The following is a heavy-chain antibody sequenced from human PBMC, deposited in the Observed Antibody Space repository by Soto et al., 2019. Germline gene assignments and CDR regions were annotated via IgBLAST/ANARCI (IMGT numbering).Heavy chain of an antibody. Sequence: VQLVESGGGLVESGGSLRVSCEASDFTNFRKAWIYWVRQAPGKGLEWVGHIKSNSAGGTTGYAAPVKDRFIISRDDSRSTLFLQMNGMKAEDTGFYYCTTGVYWGRGTLVTVSS. V-gene: IGHV3-15*07. CDR3: TTGVY. CDR2: IKSNSAGGTT. J-gene: IGHJ4*02. CDR1: DFTNFRKAW. D-gene: IGHD3-10*01.